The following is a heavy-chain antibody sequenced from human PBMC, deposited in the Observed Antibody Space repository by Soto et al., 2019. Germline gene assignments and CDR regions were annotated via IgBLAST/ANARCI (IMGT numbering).Heavy chain of an antibody. CDR3: ASEDILTGYPLGY. CDR1: GFTVSSNY. Sequence: EVQLVESGGGSVQPGGSLRLSCAASGFTVSSNYMSWVRQAPGKGLEWVSVIYSGGSTYYADSVKGRFTISRDNSKNTLYLQMNSLRAEDTAVYYCASEDILTGYPLGYWGQGTLVTVSS. CDR2: IYSGGST. J-gene: IGHJ4*02. V-gene: IGHV3-53*01. D-gene: IGHD3-9*01.